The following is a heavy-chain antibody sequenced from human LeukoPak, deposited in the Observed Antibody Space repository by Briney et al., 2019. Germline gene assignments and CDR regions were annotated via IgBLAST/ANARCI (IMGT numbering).Heavy chain of an antibody. J-gene: IGHJ4*02. CDR2: IKQDGSEK. Sequence: SGGSLRLSCAASGFTFSSYWMSWVRQAPGKGLEWVANIKQDGSEKYYVDSVKGRFTISRDNAKNSLYLQMNSLSAEDAAVYYCVKDDGWVQYANWGQGTLVTVSS. CDR1: GFTFSSYW. CDR3: VKDDGWVQYAN. V-gene: IGHV3-7*03. D-gene: IGHD5-24*01.